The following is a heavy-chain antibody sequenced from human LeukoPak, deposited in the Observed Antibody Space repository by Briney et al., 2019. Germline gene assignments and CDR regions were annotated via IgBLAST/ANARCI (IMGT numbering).Heavy chain of an antibody. CDR1: GYTFAIYG. V-gene: IGHV1-18*01. CDR2: ISPYDGDT. Sequence: GASVKVSFKASGYTFAIYGISWVRQAPGQGLEWMAWISPYDGDTNYAQNFEGRVTMTTETSTSTAYMELRSLRSDDTAIYYCARDYCTRGGDCYKEDLFDPWGPGTLVTVSS. CDR3: ARDYCTRGGDCYKEDLFDP. D-gene: IGHD2-21*02. J-gene: IGHJ5*02.